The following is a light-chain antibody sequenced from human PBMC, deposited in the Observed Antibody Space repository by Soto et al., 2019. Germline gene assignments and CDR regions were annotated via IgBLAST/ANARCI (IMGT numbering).Light chain of an antibody. J-gene: IGKJ2*01. Sequence: ENVLTQSPGTLSLSPGVRATLSCRASQNDDNNFLAWYQHKPGQPPRLLIFGASIRAAGIPDRFSGSGSGTDFTLSISRLKPEDFVVYHCQQYGSLPYTFLQGTKLDI. CDR3: QQYGSLPYT. CDR1: QNDDNNF. V-gene: IGKV3-20*01. CDR2: GAS.